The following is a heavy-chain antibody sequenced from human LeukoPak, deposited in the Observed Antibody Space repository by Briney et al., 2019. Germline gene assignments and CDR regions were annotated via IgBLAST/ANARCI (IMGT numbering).Heavy chain of an antibody. CDR1: VYTFTYYW. CDR2: IYPGDSDT. J-gene: IGHJ4*02. CDR3: QRHGGGGSTSPLDY. D-gene: IGHD2-2*01. V-gene: IGHV5-51*01. Sequence: HGESLKISCKSSVYTFTYYWIGCVRQMPGKGLEWMGIIYPGDSDTKYRPSFQGQVTISADKSINPAYRQWNSEKASDTAMNYFQRHGGGGSTSPLDYWGQGTLVTVSS.